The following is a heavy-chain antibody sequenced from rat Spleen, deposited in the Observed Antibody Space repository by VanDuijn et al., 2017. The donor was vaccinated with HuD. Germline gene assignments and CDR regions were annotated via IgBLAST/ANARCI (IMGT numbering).Heavy chain of an antibody. J-gene: IGHJ2*01. Sequence: QVQMKETGPGLVQTTQTLTVTCTVSGFSLTSYGVHWVRQAPGKGLEWMGIMWGDGSTDYNSALKSRLSISGDTSKSQVFLKMNSLQTDDTAIYFCASWGAWGQGVMVTVSS. D-gene: IGHD4-6*01. CDR3: ASWGA. V-gene: IGHV2-77*01. CDR2: MWGDGST. CDR1: GFSLTSYG.